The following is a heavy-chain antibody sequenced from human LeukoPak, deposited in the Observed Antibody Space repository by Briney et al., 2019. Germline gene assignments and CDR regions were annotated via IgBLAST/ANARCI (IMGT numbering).Heavy chain of an antibody. D-gene: IGHD1-26*01. V-gene: IGHV1-2*02. J-gene: IGHJ3*02. CDR1: GYTFTDYY. CDR3: AKDLQWELPRGDALDI. Sequence: ASVKVSCKSSGYTFTDYYMHWVRQAPGQGLEWMGWINPKSGGTNYTQNFQGRVTMTRNTSISTAYMELSRLRSDDTAVYYCAKDLQWELPRGDALDIWGQGTMVTVSS. CDR2: INPKSGGT.